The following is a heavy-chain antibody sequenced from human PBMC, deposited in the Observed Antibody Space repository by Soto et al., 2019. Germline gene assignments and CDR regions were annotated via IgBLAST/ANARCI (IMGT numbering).Heavy chain of an antibody. V-gene: IGHV3-48*02. CDR2: ISSSSSTI. CDR1: GFTFSSYS. D-gene: IGHD4-17*01. CDR3: ASGKDYAEGGY. Sequence: EVQLVESGGGLVQPGGSLRLSCAASGFTFSSYSMNWVRQAPGKGLEWVSYISSSSSTIYYADSVKGRFTISRDNAKNSLYLQMNSLIDEDTAVYYCASGKDYAEGGYWGQGTLVTVSS. J-gene: IGHJ4*02.